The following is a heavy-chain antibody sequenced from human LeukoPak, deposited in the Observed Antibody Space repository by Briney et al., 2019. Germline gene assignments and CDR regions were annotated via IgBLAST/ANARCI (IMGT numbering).Heavy chain of an antibody. V-gene: IGHV1-69*13. Sequence: SVKVSCKASGGTFSSYAISWVRQAPGQGLEWMGGIIPIFGTANYAQKFQGRVTITADESTSTAYMELSSLRSEDTAVYYCALLSPDYDSRGYYGRNPYYFDYWGQGTLVTVSS. J-gene: IGHJ4*02. CDR1: GGTFSSYA. CDR3: ALLSPDYDSRGYYGRNPYYFDY. D-gene: IGHD3-22*01. CDR2: IIPIFGTA.